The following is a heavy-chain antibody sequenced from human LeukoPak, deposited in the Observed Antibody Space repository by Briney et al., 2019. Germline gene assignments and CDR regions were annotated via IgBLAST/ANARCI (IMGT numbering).Heavy chain of an antibody. V-gene: IGHV1-69*05. D-gene: IGHD2-2*01. CDR1: GGTFSSYA. CDR3: ARGDIVVVPAAREVYYYYMDV. J-gene: IGHJ6*03. Sequence: SVKVSCKASGGTFSSYAISWVRQAPGQRLEWMGGIIPIFGTANYAQKFQGRVTITTDESTSTAYMELSSLRSEDTAVYYCARGDIVVVPAAREVYYYYMDVWGKGTTVTVSS. CDR2: IIPIFGTA.